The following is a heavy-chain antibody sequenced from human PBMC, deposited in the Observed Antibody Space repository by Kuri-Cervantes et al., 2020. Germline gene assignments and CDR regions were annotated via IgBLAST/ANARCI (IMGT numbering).Heavy chain of an antibody. D-gene: IGHD6-19*01. CDR2: ISSSSSYI. Sequence: GGSLRLSCAASGFTFSSYSMNWVRQAPGKGLEWVSSISSSSSYIYYADSVKGRFTISRDNAKNSLYLQMNSLRAEDTAVYYCARADYGYNSGCIDYWGQGTLVTVSS. CDR1: GFTFSSYS. CDR3: ARADYGYNSGCIDY. V-gene: IGHV3-21*01. J-gene: IGHJ4*02.